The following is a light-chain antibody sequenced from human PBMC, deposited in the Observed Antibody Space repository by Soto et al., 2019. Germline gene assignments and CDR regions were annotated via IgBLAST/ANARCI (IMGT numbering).Light chain of an antibody. V-gene: IGKV1-13*02. CDR3: QQFDTYPLT. CDR1: QGISSA. Sequence: AIQLTQSPSSLSASVGDRVTITCRASQGISSAFAWYQQKPGKVPKLLIYDASSLESGVPSRFTGSGSGTEFTLTISSLQPGDFATYYCQQFDTYPLTFGQGTRLEIK. CDR2: DAS. J-gene: IGKJ5*01.